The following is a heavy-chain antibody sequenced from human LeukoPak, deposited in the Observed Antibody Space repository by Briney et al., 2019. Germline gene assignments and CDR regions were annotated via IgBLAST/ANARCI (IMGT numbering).Heavy chain of an antibody. V-gene: IGHV3-48*03. CDR3: ARDVGGGYHIFTDNG. D-gene: IGHD3-3*01. CDR2: ITNRGSGSTI. J-gene: IGHJ1*01. Sequence: GGSLRLSCAASGFTFSSYEMNWVRQAPGKGLEWVSYITNRGSGSTIYYAGSVKGRFTVSRDDAKNSLYLQMNSLRVEDMAVYYCARDVGGGYHIFTDNGWGQGTLVTVSS. CDR1: GFTFSSYE.